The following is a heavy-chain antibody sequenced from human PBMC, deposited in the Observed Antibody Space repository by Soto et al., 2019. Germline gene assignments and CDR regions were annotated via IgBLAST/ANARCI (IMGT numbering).Heavy chain of an antibody. J-gene: IGHJ6*03. D-gene: IGHD1-7*01. CDR1: GDSVSSNSAA. V-gene: IGHV6-1*01. Sequence: SQTLSLTCAIPGDSVSSNSAAWNWIRLSPSRGLEWLARTYYRSRWYNDYAVSVRSRITVNPDTSKNQFSLQLTSVTPEDTAVYYCAGTTSHQWYYMDVWGKGTTVTVSS. CDR2: TYYRSRWYN. CDR3: AGTTSHQWYYMDV.